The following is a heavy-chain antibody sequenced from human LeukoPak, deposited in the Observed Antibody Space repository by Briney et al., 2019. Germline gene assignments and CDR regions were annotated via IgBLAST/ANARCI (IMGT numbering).Heavy chain of an antibody. V-gene: IGHV3-15*01. D-gene: IGHD6-13*01. Sequence: GGSLRLSCEASGFTFKNAWMIWVRQAPGKGPEWVGRIKSTRDGGATEYAAPVKGRFTISRDDSKNTVYLQMSSLITDDTGVYYCASAAAGPYYYYYMDVWGKGTTVTISS. CDR2: IKSTRDGGAT. J-gene: IGHJ6*03. CDR1: GFTFKNAW. CDR3: ASAAAGPYYYYYMDV.